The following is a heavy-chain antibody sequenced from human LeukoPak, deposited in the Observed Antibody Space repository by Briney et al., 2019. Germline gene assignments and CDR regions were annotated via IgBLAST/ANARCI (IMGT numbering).Heavy chain of an antibody. CDR2: IYGGGSA. V-gene: IGHV3-66*01. CDR1: RYTVSTNY. J-gene: IGHJ4*02. D-gene: IGHD3-9*01. Sequence: GGSLRLSCAVSRYTVSTNYMNWVRQAPGKGLDWVSVIYGGGSAYYADSVKDRFTISRDNSKNTLYLQMNSLRVEDTAVYYCAGILFDISTPFDYWGQGTLVTVSS. CDR3: AGILFDISTPFDY.